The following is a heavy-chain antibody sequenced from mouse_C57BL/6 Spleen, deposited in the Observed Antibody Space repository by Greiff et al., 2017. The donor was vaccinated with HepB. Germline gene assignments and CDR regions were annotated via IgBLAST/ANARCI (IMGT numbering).Heavy chain of an antibody. V-gene: IGHV1-22*01. CDR3: ARWDYDVYYFDY. Sequence: VQLQQSGPELVKPGASVKMSCKASGYTFTDYNMHWVKQSHGKSLEWIGYINPNNGGTSYNQKFKGKATLTVNKSSSTAYMELRSLTSEDSAVYYCARWDYDVYYFDYWGQGTTLTVSS. CDR2: INPNNGGT. D-gene: IGHD2-4*01. J-gene: IGHJ2*01. CDR1: GYTFTDYN.